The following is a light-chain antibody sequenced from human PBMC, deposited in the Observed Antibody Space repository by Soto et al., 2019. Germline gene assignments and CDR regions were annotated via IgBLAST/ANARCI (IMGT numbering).Light chain of an antibody. Sequence: DIQMTQSPSSLSASVGDRVTITCRASQSISSYLNWYQQKPGKAPKLLIYAASSLQSGVPSRFSGSGSGTDFTLTISSLQSEDFAVYYCQQYNNWPPITVGQGTRLEIK. CDR1: QSISSY. CDR3: QQYNNWPPIT. J-gene: IGKJ5*01. CDR2: AAS. V-gene: IGKV1-39*01.